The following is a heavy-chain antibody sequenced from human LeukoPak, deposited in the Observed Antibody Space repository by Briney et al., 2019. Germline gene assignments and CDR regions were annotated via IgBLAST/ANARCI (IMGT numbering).Heavy chain of an antibody. V-gene: IGHV4-38-2*02. J-gene: IGHJ5*02. D-gene: IGHD3-10*01. CDR2: IYHSGNT. CDR1: PYSITNAYY. CDR3: ARDEYYYGSGRYPFDP. Sequence: SETLSLTCTVSPYSITNAYYWGWIRQPPGKGLEWIASIYHSGNTYYNPSLKSRVTISVDTSKNQFSLKLSSVTAADTAVYYCARDEYYYGSGRYPFDPWGQGTLVTVSS.